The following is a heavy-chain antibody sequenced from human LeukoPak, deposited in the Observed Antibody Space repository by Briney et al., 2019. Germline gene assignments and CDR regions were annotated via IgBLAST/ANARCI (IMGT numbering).Heavy chain of an antibody. Sequence: AASVKVSCKASGYTFTGYYMHWVRQAPGQGLEWMGWINPNSGGTNYAQKFQGRVTMTRDTSISTAYMELSRLRSDDTAVYYCARTYCSGGSCYSAVQAFDIWGQGTMVTVSS. D-gene: IGHD2-15*01. CDR2: INPNSGGT. V-gene: IGHV1-2*02. CDR3: ARTYCSGGSCYSAVQAFDI. CDR1: GYTFTGYY. J-gene: IGHJ3*02.